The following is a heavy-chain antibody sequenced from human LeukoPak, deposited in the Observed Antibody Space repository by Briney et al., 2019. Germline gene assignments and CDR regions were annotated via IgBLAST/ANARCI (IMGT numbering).Heavy chain of an antibody. CDR1: GGSFSGYY. CDR3: ARVQLAVAVHFDY. D-gene: IGHD6-13*01. J-gene: IGHJ4*02. V-gene: IGHV4-34*01. CDR2: INHSGST. Sequence: SETLSLTCAVYGGSFSGYYWSWIRQPPGKGLEWIGEINHSGSTNYNPSLKSRVTISVDTSKNQFSLKLSSVTAADTAVYYCARVQLAVAVHFDYWDQGTLVTVSS.